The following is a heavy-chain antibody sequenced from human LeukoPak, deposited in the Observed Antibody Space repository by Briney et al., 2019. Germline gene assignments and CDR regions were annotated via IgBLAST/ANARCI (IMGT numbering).Heavy chain of an antibody. CDR1: GYTFTGYY. Sequence: ASVKVSCKTSGYTFTGYYMHWVRQAPGQGLEWMGWINPNSGGTNYAQKFQGRVTMTRDTSISTAYMELSRLRSDDTAVYYCARQVGAPPRRRWMDDYWGQGTLVTVSS. J-gene: IGHJ4*02. D-gene: IGHD1-26*01. CDR2: INPNSGGT. V-gene: IGHV1-2*02. CDR3: ARQVGAPPRRRWMDDY.